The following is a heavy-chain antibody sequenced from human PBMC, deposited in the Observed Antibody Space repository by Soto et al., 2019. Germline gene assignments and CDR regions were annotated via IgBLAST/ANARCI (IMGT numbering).Heavy chain of an antibody. V-gene: IGHV3-23*01. CDR1: GFTFSSYA. CDR2: ISGSGGNA. J-gene: IGHJ6*02. Sequence: GGPLTPCCETCGFTFSSYAMHWVRQTPRKRVEWVSTISGSGGNAYYADSVKGRFSISRDNSKNTLRLQMNSLRADDTALYYCAKDGASGSYPPYYYFGMDVWGQGTTVTVS. CDR3: AKDGASGSYPPYYYFGMDV. D-gene: IGHD1-26*01.